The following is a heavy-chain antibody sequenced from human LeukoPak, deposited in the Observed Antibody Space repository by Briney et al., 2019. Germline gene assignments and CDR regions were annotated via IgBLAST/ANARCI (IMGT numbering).Heavy chain of an antibody. CDR3: AREGLNMIVGFDY. D-gene: IGHD3-22*01. V-gene: IGHV1-46*01. J-gene: IGHJ4*02. CDR2: INPSGGTT. CDR1: GNTFTNYY. Sequence: ASVKLSCKASGNTFTNYYVHWVRQSPGQGLELMGIINPSGGTTIYAQKFQGRVTLTRDTSTSTVYMELSSLRSEDTAVYYCAREGLNMIVGFDYWGQGTVVTVSS.